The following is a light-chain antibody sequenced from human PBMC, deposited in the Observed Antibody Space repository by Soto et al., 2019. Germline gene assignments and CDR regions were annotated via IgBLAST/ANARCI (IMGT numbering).Light chain of an antibody. CDR3: QHYKSYSEA. CDR1: QTISSW. Sequence: IQMTQSPSTLSGSVGDRVTITCRASQTISSWLAWYQQKPGKAPKILIYKASTSKSGVPSRFSGSGAGTEFTLTISSLQPDDFATYYCQHYKSYSEAFGQGTKVDI. J-gene: IGKJ1*01. V-gene: IGKV1-5*03. CDR2: KAS.